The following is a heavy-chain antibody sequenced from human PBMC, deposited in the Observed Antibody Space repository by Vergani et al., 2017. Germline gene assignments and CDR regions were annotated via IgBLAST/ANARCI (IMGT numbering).Heavy chain of an antibody. D-gene: IGHD5-12*01. CDR1: GFTFSSYE. CDR3: AGGFSGYGPYYFDY. Sequence: EVQLVESGGGLVQPGGSLRLSCAASGFTFSSYEMNWVRQAPGKGLEWVSYISSSGSTIYYADSVKGRFTISRDNAKNSLYLQMNSLRAEDTAVYYCAGGFSGYGPYYFDYWGQGTLVTVSS. CDR2: ISSSGSTI. V-gene: IGHV3-48*03. J-gene: IGHJ4*02.